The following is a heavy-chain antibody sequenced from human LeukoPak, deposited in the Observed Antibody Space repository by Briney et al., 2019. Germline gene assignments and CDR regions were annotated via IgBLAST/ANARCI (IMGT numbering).Heavy chain of an antibody. CDR1: GYTFTSYA. Sequence: ASVKVSCKASGYTFTSYAMHWVRQAPGQRLEWMGWINAGNGNTKYSQKFQGRVTITRDTSASTAYMELSSLRSEDTAVYYCARVHKAAAGISVNWFDPWGQGTLVTVSS. V-gene: IGHV1-3*01. D-gene: IGHD6-13*01. CDR2: INAGNGNT. CDR3: ARVHKAAAGISVNWFDP. J-gene: IGHJ5*02.